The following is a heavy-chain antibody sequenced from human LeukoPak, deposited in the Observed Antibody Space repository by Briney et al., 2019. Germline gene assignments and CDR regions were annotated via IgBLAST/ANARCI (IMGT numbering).Heavy chain of an antibody. CDR1: GFTFSSYG. D-gene: IGHD5-18*01. J-gene: IGHJ4*02. CDR3: ARDFSGDTYGPDD. CDR2: IWYDGSNK. V-gene: IGHV3-33*01. Sequence: GGSLRLSCAVSGFTFSSYGIDGGRQAPGKGLEWVAVIWYDGSNKYYADSVKGRFTISRDNSKNTLYLQMNSLRAEDTAVYYCARDFSGDTYGPDDWGQGTLVTVSS.